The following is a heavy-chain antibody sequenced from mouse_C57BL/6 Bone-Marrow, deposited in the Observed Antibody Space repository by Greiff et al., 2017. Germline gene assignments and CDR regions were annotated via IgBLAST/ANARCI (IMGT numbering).Heavy chain of an antibody. D-gene: IGHD1-1*01. CDR2: IDPANGNT. Sequence: VQLKQSVAELVRPGASVKLSCTASGFNIKNTYMHWVKQRPEQGLEWIGRIDPANGNTKYAPKFQGKATITADTSSNTAYLQLSSLTSEDTSIYYCARYYDGSRTWFAYWGQGTLVTVSA. CDR1: GFNIKNTY. CDR3: ARYYDGSRTWFAY. J-gene: IGHJ3*01. V-gene: IGHV14-3*01.